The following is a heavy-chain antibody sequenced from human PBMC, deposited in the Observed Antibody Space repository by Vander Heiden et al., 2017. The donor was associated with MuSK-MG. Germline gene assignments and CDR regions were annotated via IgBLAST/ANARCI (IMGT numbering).Heavy chain of an antibody. CDR1: GFSLSTSGVG. CDR3: AHSNLLTTVTGYYGMDV. V-gene: IGHV2-5*02. J-gene: IGHJ6*02. Sequence: QITLKESGPTLVKPTQTLTLTCTFSGFSLSTSGVGVGWIRQPPGKALEWLALIYWDDDKRYSPSLTSRLTITKDTSKNQVVLTMTNMDPVDTATYYCAHSNLLTTVTGYYGMDVWGQGTTVTVSS. D-gene: IGHD4-17*01. CDR2: IYWDDDK.